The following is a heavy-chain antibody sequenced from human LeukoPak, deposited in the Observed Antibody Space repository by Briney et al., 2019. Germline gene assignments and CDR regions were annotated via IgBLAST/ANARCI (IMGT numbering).Heavy chain of an antibody. CDR2: IYYSGST. J-gene: IGHJ2*01. D-gene: IGHD3-10*01. CDR1: GDSISSSNYH. Sequence: SETLSLTCTVSGDSISSSNYHWGWIRQPPGKGLEWIGYIYYSGSTYYNPSLKSRVTISVDTSKNQFSLKLSSVTAADTAVYYCARGSVEAPPGWYFDLWGRGTLVTVSS. V-gene: IGHV4-30-4*08. CDR3: ARGSVEAPPGWYFDL.